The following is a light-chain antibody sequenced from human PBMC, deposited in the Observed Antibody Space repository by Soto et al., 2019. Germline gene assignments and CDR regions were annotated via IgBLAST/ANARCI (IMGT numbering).Light chain of an antibody. CDR2: GAS. Sequence: EIVMTQSPATLSVSPGERATLSCRASQSISSDLAWYQQKPGQPPRHLIYGASTRATGIPARFSGSCSGTEFTITSSSLQSEDFADYYCQQYNNWPFTFGGGTRVEIK. CDR3: QQYNNWPFT. J-gene: IGKJ4*01. CDR1: QSISSD. V-gene: IGKV3-15*01.